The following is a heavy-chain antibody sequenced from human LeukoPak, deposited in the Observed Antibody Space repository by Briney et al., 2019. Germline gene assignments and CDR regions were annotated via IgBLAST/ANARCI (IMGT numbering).Heavy chain of an antibody. CDR1: GFTFDDYA. J-gene: IGHJ3*02. D-gene: IGHD2-2*02. Sequence: GGSLRLSCAASGFTFDDYAMHRVRQAPGKGLEWVSLISWDGGSTYYADSVKGRFTISRDNSKNSLYLQMNSLRAEDTALYYCAKDIKYCSSTSCYTGDAFDIWGQGTMVTVSS. V-gene: IGHV3-43D*03. CDR2: ISWDGGST. CDR3: AKDIKYCSSTSCYTGDAFDI.